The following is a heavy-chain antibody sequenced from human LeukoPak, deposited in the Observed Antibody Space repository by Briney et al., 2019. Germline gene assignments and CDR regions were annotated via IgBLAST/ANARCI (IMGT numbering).Heavy chain of an antibody. V-gene: IGHV5-51*01. J-gene: IGHJ4*02. CDR2: IYPGDSDP. CDR3: ARQGGYGDYAMDY. D-gene: IGHD4-17*01. Sequence: GESLKISCRGSGYLFTTYWIAWVRQMPGKGPEWMGIIYPGDSDPRYSPSFQGQVTISADKSISTAYLQWSSLKASDTAMYFCARQGGYGDYAMDYWGQGTLVTVSS. CDR1: GYLFTTYW.